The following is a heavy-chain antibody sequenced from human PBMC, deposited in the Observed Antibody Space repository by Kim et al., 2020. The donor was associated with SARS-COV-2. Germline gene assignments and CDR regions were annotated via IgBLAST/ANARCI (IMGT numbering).Heavy chain of an antibody. CDR3: TVGAGTSDLDY. V-gene: IGHV3-15*01. Sequence: DYAATVKGRFTSSKDDSKNTLYLQMNSLRADDTAVYYCTVGAGTSDLDYWGQGTLVTVSS. J-gene: IGHJ4*02. D-gene: IGHD1-1*01.